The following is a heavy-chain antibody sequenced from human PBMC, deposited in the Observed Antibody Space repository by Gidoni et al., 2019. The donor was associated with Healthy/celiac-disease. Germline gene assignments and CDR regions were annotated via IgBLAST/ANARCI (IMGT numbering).Heavy chain of an antibody. V-gene: IGHV1-69*04. CDR1: GGTFSSYA. CDR3: ARGCSGGSCYNYYYMDV. Sequence: QVQLVQSGAEVKQPGSSVKVSCKASGGTFSSYAISWVRQAPGQGLEWMGRIIPILGIANYAQKFQGRVTITADKSTSTAYMELSSLRSEDTAVYYCARGCSGGSCYNYYYMDVWGKGTTVTVSS. CDR2: IIPILGIA. J-gene: IGHJ6*03. D-gene: IGHD2-15*01.